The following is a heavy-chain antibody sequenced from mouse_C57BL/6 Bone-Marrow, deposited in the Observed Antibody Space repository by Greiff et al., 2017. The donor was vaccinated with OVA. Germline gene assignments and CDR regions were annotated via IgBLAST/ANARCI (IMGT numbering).Heavy chain of an antibody. CDR1: GYTFTSYW. J-gene: IGHJ2*01. D-gene: IGHD2-3*01. CDR2: IHPNSGST. V-gene: IGHV1-64*01. Sequence: QVQLQQPGAELVKPGASVKLSCKASGYTFTSYWMHWVKQRPGQGLEWIGMIHPNSGSTNYNEKFKSKATLTVDKSSSTAYMQLSSLTSEDSAVYYCARSGGYYPYYFDYWGQGTPLTVSS. CDR3: ARSGGYYPYYFDY.